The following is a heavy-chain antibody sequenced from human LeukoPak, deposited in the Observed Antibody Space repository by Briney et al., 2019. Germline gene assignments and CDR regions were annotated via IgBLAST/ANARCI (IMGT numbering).Heavy chain of an antibody. CDR2: INPNSGGT. D-gene: IGHD3-22*01. CDR3: ARDVAGPYYYDSSGYYSPYSDY. V-gene: IGHV1-2*02. CDR1: GYTFTGYY. J-gene: IGHJ4*02. Sequence: GASVKVSCKASGYTFTGYYMHWVRQAPGQGLEWMGWINPNSGGTNYAQKFQGRVTMTRDTSISTAYMELSRLRSDDTAVYYCARDVAGPYYYDSSGYYSPYSDYRGQGTLVTVSS.